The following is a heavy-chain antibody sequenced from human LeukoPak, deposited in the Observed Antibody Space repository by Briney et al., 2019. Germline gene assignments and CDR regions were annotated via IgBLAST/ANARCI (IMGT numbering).Heavy chain of an antibody. J-gene: IGHJ5*02. Sequence: KSSETLSLTCTVPGGSISSYYWSWIRQPPGKGLEWIGYIYYSGSTNYNPSLKSRVTISVDTSKNQFSLKLSSVTAADTAVYYCARRRYGDYEFYFDPWGQGTLVTVSS. CDR2: IYYSGST. CDR1: GGSISSYY. V-gene: IGHV4-59*08. D-gene: IGHD4-17*01. CDR3: ARRRYGDYEFYFDP.